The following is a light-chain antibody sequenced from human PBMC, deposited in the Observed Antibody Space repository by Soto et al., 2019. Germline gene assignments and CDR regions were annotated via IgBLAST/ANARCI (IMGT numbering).Light chain of an antibody. CDR2: AAS. CDR1: QGISSY. J-gene: IGKJ2*01. CDR3: QQLNSYPQT. Sequence: IQLTQSPSSLSASVGDRVTITCRASQGISSYLAWYQQKPGKAPKLLSYAASTLQSGVPSRFSGSGEGTDFTLTISSLQPEDFATYYWQQLNSYPQTFGQETNLDIK. V-gene: IGKV1-9*01.